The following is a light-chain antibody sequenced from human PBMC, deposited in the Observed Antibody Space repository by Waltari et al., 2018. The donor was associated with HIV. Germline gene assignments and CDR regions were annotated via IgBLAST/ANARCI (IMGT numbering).Light chain of an antibody. Sequence: DIQMTQSPSSVSASLGDIVTITCRASQSISRSLAWYRQKPGKAHQLLIFGASRLESGVPSRFSGNGSETLFTLIISSLQPEDFATYHCQQAKSFPYTFGQGTKVEIK. CDR3: QQAKSFPYT. CDR2: GAS. CDR1: QSISRS. V-gene: IGKV1-12*01. J-gene: IGKJ2*01.